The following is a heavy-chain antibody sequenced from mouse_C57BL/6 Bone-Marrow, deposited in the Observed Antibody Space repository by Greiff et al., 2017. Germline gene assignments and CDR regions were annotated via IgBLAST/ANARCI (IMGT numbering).Heavy chain of an antibody. Sequence: QLQQSGPELVKPGASVKISCKASGYSFTDYNMTWVKQTNGKSLEWIGVINPNYGTTGYSQNLKGKVTLTVDQSTSTAYMQLNGLTSEDSAVYYCARGYDYDYAMGYWGQGTSVTVSS. D-gene: IGHD2-4*01. CDR3: ARGYDYDYAMGY. V-gene: IGHV1-39*01. CDR2: INPNYGTT. CDR1: GYSFTDYN. J-gene: IGHJ4*01.